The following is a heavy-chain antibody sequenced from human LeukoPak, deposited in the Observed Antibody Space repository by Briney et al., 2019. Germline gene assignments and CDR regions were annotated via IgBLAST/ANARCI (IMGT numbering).Heavy chain of an antibody. V-gene: IGHV4-61*01. Sequence: SETLSLTCTVSGGSVSSSGSYFWSWIRQPPGKGLEWIGYISYSGSTNYNPSPKNRITLSVDTSKIQFSLKLSSMTAADTAVYYCARAYYYGRSGYHEDYWGQGTLVTVSS. CDR3: ARAYYYGRSGYHEDY. J-gene: IGHJ4*02. CDR1: GGSVSSSGSYF. CDR2: ISYSGST. D-gene: IGHD3-22*01.